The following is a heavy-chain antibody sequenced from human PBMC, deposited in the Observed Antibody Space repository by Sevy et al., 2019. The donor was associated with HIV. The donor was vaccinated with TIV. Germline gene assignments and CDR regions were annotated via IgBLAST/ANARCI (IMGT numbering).Heavy chain of an antibody. V-gene: IGHV1-2*02. D-gene: IGHD3-3*01. J-gene: IGHJ6*02. CDR2: INPKSGAT. CDR1: GYSFSDSGYY. Sequence: ASVKVSCKASGYSFSDSGYYVHWVRQAPGQGLEWMGWINPKSGATKYAQKFQGGVPMTRDKSVSTANKELTRLTSDDTAVYYCARESVDFWAGPVDYDYGMDVWGQGTTVTVS. CDR3: ARESVDFWAGPVDYDYGMDV.